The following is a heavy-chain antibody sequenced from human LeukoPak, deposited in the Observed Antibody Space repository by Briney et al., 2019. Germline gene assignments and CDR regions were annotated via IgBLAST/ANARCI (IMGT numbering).Heavy chain of an antibody. D-gene: IGHD3-9*01. J-gene: IGHJ3*02. CDR3: ARDYDHDILIRGAFDI. CDR1: GFTFSDHY. CDR2: VKNKANSYIT. Sequence: GGSLRLSCAASGFTFSDHYMGWVRQAPGKGLEWVGRVKNKANSYITEYAASVKGRFTISRDNAKNSLYLQMNSLRAEDTAVYYCARDYDHDILIRGAFDIWGQGTMVTVSS. V-gene: IGHV3-72*01.